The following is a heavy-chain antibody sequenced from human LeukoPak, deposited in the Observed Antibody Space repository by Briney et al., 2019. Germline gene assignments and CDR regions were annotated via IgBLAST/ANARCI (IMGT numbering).Heavy chain of an antibody. Sequence: GASVKVSCKASGYTFTAYYLHWVRQAPGQGLEWMGWINPNSGDTNYAQKFQGRVTMTRDTSISTAYMELSSLSSEDTAVYYCARGGDGDRRDFDYWGQGTLVTASS. J-gene: IGHJ4*02. CDR2: INPNSGDT. CDR3: ARGGDGDRRDFDY. CDR1: GYTFTAYY. D-gene: IGHD5-24*01. V-gene: IGHV1-2*02.